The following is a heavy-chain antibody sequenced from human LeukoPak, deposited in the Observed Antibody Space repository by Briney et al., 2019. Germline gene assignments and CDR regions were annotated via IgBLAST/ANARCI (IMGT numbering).Heavy chain of an antibody. V-gene: IGHV3-21*06. CDR2: ISSTSGYI. CDR3: ARGSSNVAARNNWFDP. CDR1: GFTFSSHH. Sequence: PGGSLRLSCAASGFTFSSHHMNWVRQAPGKGLEWVASISSTSGYIYYADSLKGRFTISRDNAKSSLDLQMSSLRDDDTAVYYCARGSSNVAARNNWFDPWGQGTLVTVSS. D-gene: IGHD6-6*01. J-gene: IGHJ5*02.